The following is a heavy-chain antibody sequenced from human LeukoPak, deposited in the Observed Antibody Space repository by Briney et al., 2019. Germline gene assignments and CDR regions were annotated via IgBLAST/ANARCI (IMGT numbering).Heavy chain of an antibody. CDR2: IWHDGSNK. D-gene: IGHD5-18*01. CDR1: GFTFNTYG. V-gene: IGHV3-33*01. CDR3: ARGGQLWFSDGFDI. Sequence: PGGSLRLSCAVSGFTFNTYGIHWVRQAPGKGLEWVAVIWHDGSNKYYAESVKGRFTISRDNSKNTLYLQMNSLRDEDTAVYYCARGGQLWFSDGFDIWGQGTMVTVSS. J-gene: IGHJ3*02.